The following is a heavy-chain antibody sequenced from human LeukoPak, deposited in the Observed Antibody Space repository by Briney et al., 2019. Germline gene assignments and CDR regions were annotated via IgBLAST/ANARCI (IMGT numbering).Heavy chain of an antibody. CDR2: ITPMFGTA. Sequence: SVKVSCKASGGTFSSYDISWVRQAPGQGLEWMGGITPMFGTAKYAQKFQGGVTITAVESMSTAYMELSSLRSEDTAVYYCARGWLAENTVVTPYNYWGQGTLVTVSS. CDR1: GGTFSSYD. CDR3: ARGWLAENTVVTPYNY. J-gene: IGHJ4*02. D-gene: IGHD4-23*01. V-gene: IGHV1-69*13.